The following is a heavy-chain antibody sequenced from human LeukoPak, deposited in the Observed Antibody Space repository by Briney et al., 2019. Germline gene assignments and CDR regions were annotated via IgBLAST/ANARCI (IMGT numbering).Heavy chain of an antibody. Sequence: GGSLRLSCAASGFTFNSYAMSWVRQAPGKGLEWVSVIGGSGGNTHYAVSVKGRFTISRDNSKNTLYLQMNSLRAEDTAVYYCAKDIIRFSYGHLDAFDIWGQGTMVTVSS. CDR1: GFTFNSYA. J-gene: IGHJ3*02. D-gene: IGHD5-18*01. CDR2: IGGSGGNT. CDR3: AKDIIRFSYGHLDAFDI. V-gene: IGHV3-23*01.